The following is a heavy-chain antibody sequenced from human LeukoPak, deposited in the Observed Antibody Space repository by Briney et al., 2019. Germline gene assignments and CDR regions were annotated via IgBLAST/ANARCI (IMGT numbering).Heavy chain of an antibody. V-gene: IGHV1-24*01. Sequence: ASVKVSCKVSGYTLTELSMHWVRQAPGKGLEWMGGFDPEDGETIYAQKFQGRVTMTEDTSTDTAYMELSSLRSEDTAVYYCATGWATGSSWSFDDWGQGTLVTVSS. CDR1: GYTLTELS. J-gene: IGHJ4*02. D-gene: IGHD6-13*01. CDR3: ATGWATGSSWSFDD. CDR2: FDPEDGET.